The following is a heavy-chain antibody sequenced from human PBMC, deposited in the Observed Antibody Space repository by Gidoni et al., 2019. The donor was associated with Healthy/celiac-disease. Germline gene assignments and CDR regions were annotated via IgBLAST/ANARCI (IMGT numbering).Heavy chain of an antibody. Sequence: QVQLQESGPGLVKPSQTLSLTCTVAGGSISSGGYYWSWIRQHPGKGLELIGDLYYSGSTYYNPSLKSRVTISVDTSKNQFSLKLSSVTAADTAVYYCARANYDFWSGYLFYFDYWGQGTLVTVSS. CDR3: ARANYDFWSGYLFYFDY. CDR2: LYYSGST. J-gene: IGHJ4*02. V-gene: IGHV4-31*03. D-gene: IGHD3-3*01. CDR1: GGSISSGGYY.